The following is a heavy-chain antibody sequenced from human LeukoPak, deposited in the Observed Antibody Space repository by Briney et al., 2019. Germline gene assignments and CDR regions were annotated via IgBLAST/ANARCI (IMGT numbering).Heavy chain of an antibody. Sequence: GGSLRLSCAASGFTFSSSSMSWVRQAPGKGLEWVSVISGSGGSTDYADSVKGRFTISRDNSKNTLYLQMNSLRAEDTAVYYCPKGSGWYVWGQGTLVTVSS. D-gene: IGHD6-19*01. CDR3: PKGSGWYV. V-gene: IGHV3-23*01. CDR1: GFTFSSSS. J-gene: IGHJ4*02. CDR2: ISGSGGST.